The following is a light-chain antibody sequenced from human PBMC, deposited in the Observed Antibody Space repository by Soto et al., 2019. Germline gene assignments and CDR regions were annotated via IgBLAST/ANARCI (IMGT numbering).Light chain of an antibody. CDR2: GAS. J-gene: IGKJ1*01. Sequence: EILITQSPATVSLSPGERATLSCRASQSMRSNVAWYQQKPGQAPRILIYGASTRAAGIPARFSGSRSGTEFTLTITRLQSEDFSVYYCQQYDNWPRTFGQGTKVDIK. CDR3: QQYDNWPRT. V-gene: IGKV3-15*01. CDR1: QSMRSN.